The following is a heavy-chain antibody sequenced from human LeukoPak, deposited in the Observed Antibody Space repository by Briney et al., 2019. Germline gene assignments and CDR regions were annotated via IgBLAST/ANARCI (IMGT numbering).Heavy chain of an antibody. Sequence: PGGSLRLSCAASGFTFSNAWMSWVRQAPGKGLEWVGRIKSKTDGGTTDYAAPVKGRFTIARDDSKNTLYLQMNSLKTEDTAVYYCTTDLTGFYYYGSGSYSGFDYWGQGTLVTVSS. CDR1: GFTFSNAW. D-gene: IGHD3-10*01. J-gene: IGHJ4*02. V-gene: IGHV3-15*01. CDR2: IKSKTDGGTT. CDR3: TTDLTGFYYYGSGSYSGFDY.